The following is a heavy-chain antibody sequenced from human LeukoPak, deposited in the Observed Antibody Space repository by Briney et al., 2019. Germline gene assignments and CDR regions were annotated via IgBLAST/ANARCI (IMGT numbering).Heavy chain of an antibody. Sequence: SVKVSCKASGGTFIIYAISWVRQAPGQGLEWMGGIIPIFGTANYAQKFQGRVTITTDESTSTAYMELSSLRSEDTAVYYCAREGVAGTPFDYWGQGTLVTVSS. J-gene: IGHJ4*02. CDR1: GGTFIIYA. CDR3: AREGVAGTPFDY. V-gene: IGHV1-69*05. D-gene: IGHD6-19*01. CDR2: IIPIFGTA.